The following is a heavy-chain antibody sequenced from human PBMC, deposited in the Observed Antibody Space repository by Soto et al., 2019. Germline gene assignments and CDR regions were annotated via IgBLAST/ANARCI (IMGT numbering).Heavy chain of an antibody. CDR3: ARDFLLDYDSSGYYRHTSWFDP. CDR2: IYNSGST. CDR1: GGSISSGGYY. V-gene: IGHV4-31*03. Sequence: SETLSLTCTVSGGSISSGGYYWSWIRQHPGKGLEWIGYIYNSGSTYYNPSLKSRVTISVDKSKNQFSLKLSSVTAADTAVYYCARDFLLDYDSSGYYRHTSWFDPWGQGTLVTVSS. J-gene: IGHJ5*02. D-gene: IGHD3-22*01.